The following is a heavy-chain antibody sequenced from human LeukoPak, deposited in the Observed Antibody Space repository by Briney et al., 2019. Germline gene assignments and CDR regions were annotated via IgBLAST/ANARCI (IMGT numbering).Heavy chain of an antibody. V-gene: IGHV3-7*01. CDR2: IKKDGSEK. CDR1: GFTFSSYW. D-gene: IGHD4-17*01. CDR3: ARDIRLRVYYYYYYMDV. Sequence: PGGSLRLSCAASGFTFSSYWMSWVRQAPGKGLEWVANIKKDGSEKYYVDSVKGRFTISRDNAKNSLYLQMNSLRAEDTAVYYCARDIRLRVYYYYYYMDVWGKGTTVTVSS. J-gene: IGHJ6*03.